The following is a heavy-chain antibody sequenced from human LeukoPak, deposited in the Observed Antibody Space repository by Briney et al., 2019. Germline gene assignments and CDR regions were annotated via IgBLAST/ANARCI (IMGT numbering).Heavy chain of an antibody. V-gene: IGHV4-34*01. CDR1: GGSFSGYY. D-gene: IGHD2-15*01. CDR3: AREPTPDIVVVVGAFDI. J-gene: IGHJ3*02. Sequence: SETLSLTCAVYGGSFSGYYWSWIRQPPGKGLEWIGEINHSGSTNYNPSLNSRVTISVDTSKNQFSLKLSSVTAADTAVYYCAREPTPDIVVVVGAFDIWGQGTMVTVSS. CDR2: INHSGST.